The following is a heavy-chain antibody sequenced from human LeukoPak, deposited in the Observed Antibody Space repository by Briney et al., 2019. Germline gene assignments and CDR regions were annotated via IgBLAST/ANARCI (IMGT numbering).Heavy chain of an antibody. V-gene: IGHV3-21*06. D-gene: IGHD1-26*01. Sequence: GGSLRLSCAASGFTFSSYRMNWVRQAPGKGLEWVSFINGSSTYIYYADSVKGQFTISRDNAEHLLFLQMNSLRAEDTAVYYCARKAQTGSHSGPFDIWGQGTLVTVSS. CDR1: GFTFSSYR. J-gene: IGHJ3*02. CDR3: ARKAQTGSHSGPFDI. CDR2: INGSSTYI.